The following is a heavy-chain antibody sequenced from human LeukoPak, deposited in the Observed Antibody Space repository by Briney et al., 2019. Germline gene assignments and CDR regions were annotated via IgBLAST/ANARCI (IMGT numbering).Heavy chain of an antibody. Sequence: PGASLKISCNGSGYSFTSYWIGWVRQMPRKGLEWRVITYPGDSDTRYSPSLQGQVTISADKSIGTACLHWGSLKASDTAMYYCASRPPFNDALDIWGQGTMVSVSS. CDR3: ASRPPFNDALDI. V-gene: IGHV5-51*01. CDR1: GYSFTSYW. J-gene: IGHJ3*02. CDR2: TYPGDSDT.